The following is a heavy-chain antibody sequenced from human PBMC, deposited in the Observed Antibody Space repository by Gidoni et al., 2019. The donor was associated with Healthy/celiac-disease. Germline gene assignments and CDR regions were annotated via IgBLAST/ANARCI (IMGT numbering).Heavy chain of an antibody. CDR1: GFTCRSYW. J-gene: IGHJ5*02. Sequence: EVQLVESGGGLVQPGGSLRLSCAASGFTCRSYWMSWVRQAPGKGLEWVANIKQDGSEKYYVDSVKGRFTISRDNAKNSLYLQMNSLRAEDTAVYYCARGGSVAARGYNWFDPWGQGTLVTVSS. CDR2: IKQDGSEK. V-gene: IGHV3-7*04. CDR3: ARGGSVAARGYNWFDP. D-gene: IGHD6-6*01.